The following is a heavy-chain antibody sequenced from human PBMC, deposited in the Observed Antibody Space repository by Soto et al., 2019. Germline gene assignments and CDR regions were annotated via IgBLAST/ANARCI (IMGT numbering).Heavy chain of an antibody. V-gene: IGHV4-59*01. Sequence: SETLSLTCTVSGGSISSYYWSWIRQPPGKGLEWIGYIYYSGSTNYNPSLKSRVTISADTSKNQFSLKLSSVTAADTAVYYCAREYYDSSGYYYLAFDYWGQGTLVTVSS. D-gene: IGHD3-22*01. CDR1: GGSISSYY. CDR3: AREYYDSSGYYYLAFDY. J-gene: IGHJ4*02. CDR2: IYYSGST.